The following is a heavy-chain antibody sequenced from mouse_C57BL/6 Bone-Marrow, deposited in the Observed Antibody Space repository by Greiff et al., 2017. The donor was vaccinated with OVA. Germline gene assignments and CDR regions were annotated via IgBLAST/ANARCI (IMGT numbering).Heavy chain of an antibody. CDR2: IDPETGGT. D-gene: IGHD2-1*01. V-gene: IGHV1-15*01. Sequence: QVQLQQSGAELVRPGASVTLSCKASGYTFTDYEMHWVKRTPVHGLEWIGAIDPETGGTAYNQKFKGKAILTADKSSSTAYMELRSLTSEDSAVYYCTRSGGNYDYYAMDYWGQGTSVTVSS. CDR3: TRSGGNYDYYAMDY. CDR1: GYTFTDYE. J-gene: IGHJ4*01.